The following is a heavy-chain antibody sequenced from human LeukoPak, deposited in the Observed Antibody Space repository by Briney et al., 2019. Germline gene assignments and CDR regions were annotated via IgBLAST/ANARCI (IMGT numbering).Heavy chain of an antibody. CDR3: ARQPIT. Sequence: SETLSLTCTVSGDSISNYYWSWIRQPAGQGLEWIGRIYTDGCTSYNPSLKSRVTVSVDTSKNQFSLKLSSVTAADTAVYYCARQPITWGQGTLVTVSS. J-gene: IGHJ5*02. CDR1: GDSISNYY. V-gene: IGHV4-4*07. CDR2: IYTDGCT.